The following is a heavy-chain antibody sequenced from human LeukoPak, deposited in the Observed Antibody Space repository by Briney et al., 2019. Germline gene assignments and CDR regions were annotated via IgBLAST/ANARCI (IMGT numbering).Heavy chain of an antibody. CDR1: GFTVSSNY. D-gene: IGHD3-10*01. CDR3: ARVIKGVRFDP. Sequence: PGGSLRLSCAASGFTVSSNYMSWVRRAPGKGLEWVSVIYSGGSTYYADSVKGRFTISRDNSKNTLYLQMNSLRAEDTAVYYCARVIKGVRFDPWGQGTLVTVSS. CDR2: IYSGGST. V-gene: IGHV3-53*01. J-gene: IGHJ5*02.